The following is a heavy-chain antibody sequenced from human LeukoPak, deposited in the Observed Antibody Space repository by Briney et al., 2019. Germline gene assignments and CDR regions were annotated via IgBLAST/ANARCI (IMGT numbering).Heavy chain of an antibody. D-gene: IGHD3-22*01. V-gene: IGHV1-18*01. CDR1: GYTFTSYG. Sequence: ASVKVSCKASGYTFTSYGISWVRQAPGQGLEWMGWISAYNSNTNYAQKFQGRVTMTTDTSTSTAYMELRSLRSDDTAVYYCARDRRGGYYDSSGDPDAFDIWGQGTMVTVSS. J-gene: IGHJ3*02. CDR2: ISAYNSNT. CDR3: ARDRRGGYYDSSGDPDAFDI.